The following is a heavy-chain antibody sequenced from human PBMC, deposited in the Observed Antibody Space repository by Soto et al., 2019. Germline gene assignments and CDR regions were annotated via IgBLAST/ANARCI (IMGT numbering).Heavy chain of an antibody. V-gene: IGHV3-7*03. Sequence: RLSCTASGFMFGSCWMTWVRHVPGKGLQWVANIKRDGSEKYYVDFVKGRFTISRDNADNSVFLDMNNLRVDDTATYYCARVRATDYEIDYWGQGALVTVSS. CDR1: GFMFGSCW. J-gene: IGHJ4*02. D-gene: IGHD4-17*01. CDR3: ARVRATDYEIDY. CDR2: IKRDGSEK.